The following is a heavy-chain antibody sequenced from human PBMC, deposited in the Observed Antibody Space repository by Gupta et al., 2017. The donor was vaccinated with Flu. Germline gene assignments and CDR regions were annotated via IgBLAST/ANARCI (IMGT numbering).Heavy chain of an antibody. J-gene: IGHJ6*02. Sequence: QMQLVQSGAEVKKTGSSVKVSCKASGYTFTYRYLHWVRQAPGQALEWMGWITPFNGNTNYAQKFQDRVTITRDRSMSTAYMELSSLRSEDTAMYYCARSSYYGSGSYDYYYGMDVWGQGTTVTVSS. CDR2: ITPFNGNT. CDR1: GYTFTYRY. D-gene: IGHD3-10*01. V-gene: IGHV1-45*02. CDR3: ARSSYYGSGSYDYYYGMDV.